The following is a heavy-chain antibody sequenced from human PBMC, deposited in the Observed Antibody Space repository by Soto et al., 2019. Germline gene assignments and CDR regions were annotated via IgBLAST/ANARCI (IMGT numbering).Heavy chain of an antibody. V-gene: IGHV3-23*01. CDR3: ARDQGAGGTISRHLKD. Sequence: GGSLRLSCASSGFTFSGYAMSAVRQAPGKGLDWLSAISGSGGSTYYADSVKGRVTSSGDNSKNTLYLQVNSLRAEDTAVYYSARDQGAGGTISRHLKDWGRG. CDR2: ISGSGGST. J-gene: IGHJ1*01. D-gene: IGHD6-13*01. CDR1: GFTFSGYA.